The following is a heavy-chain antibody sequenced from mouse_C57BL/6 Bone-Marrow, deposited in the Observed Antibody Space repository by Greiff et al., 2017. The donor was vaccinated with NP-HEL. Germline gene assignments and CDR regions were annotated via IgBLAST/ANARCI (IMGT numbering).Heavy chain of an antibody. J-gene: IGHJ3*01. Sequence: VKLMESGAELVRPGTSVKMSCKASGYTSTNYWIGWAKQRPGHGLEWIGDIYPGGGYTNYNEKFKGKATLTADKSSSTAYMQFSSLTSEDSAIYYCASSYDYPFAYWGQGTLVTVSA. CDR3: ASSYDYPFAY. CDR1: GYTSTNYW. V-gene: IGHV1-63*01. CDR2: IYPGGGYT. D-gene: IGHD2-4*01.